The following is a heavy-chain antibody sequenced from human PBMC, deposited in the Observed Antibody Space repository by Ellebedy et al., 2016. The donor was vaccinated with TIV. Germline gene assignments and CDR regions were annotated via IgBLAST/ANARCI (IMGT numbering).Heavy chain of an antibody. V-gene: IGHV3-30*03. D-gene: IGHD2-21*02. CDR3: PLNPSDDFHY. Sequence: GESLKISXAASGFTFRNYGMHWVRQAPGKGLECVAIISSDGTDKYYADSVKGRFTISRDNSKNTLYLQMDILTTEDTAVYYCPLNPSDDFHYWGQGTLVTVSS. CDR2: ISSDGTDK. CDR1: GFTFRNYG. J-gene: IGHJ4*02.